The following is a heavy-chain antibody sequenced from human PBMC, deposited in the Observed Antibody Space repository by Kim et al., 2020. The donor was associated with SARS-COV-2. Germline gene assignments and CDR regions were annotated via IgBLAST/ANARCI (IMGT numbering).Heavy chain of an antibody. CDR3: ARDRGSGSPPPGDYYYGMDV. CDR1: GGTFSSYA. CDR2: IIPIFGTA. Sequence: SVKVSCKASGGTFSSYAISWVRQAPGQGREWMGGIIPIFGTANYAQKFQGRVTITADESTSTAYMELSSLRSEDTAVYYCARDRGSGSPPPGDYYYGMDVWGQGTTVTVSS. V-gene: IGHV1-69*13. J-gene: IGHJ6*02. D-gene: IGHD1-26*01.